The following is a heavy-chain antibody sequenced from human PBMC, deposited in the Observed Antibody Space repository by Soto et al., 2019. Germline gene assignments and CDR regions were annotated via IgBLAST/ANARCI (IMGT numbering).Heavy chain of an antibody. CDR1: GGTFSSYS. CDR2: ITPMFGTP. Sequence: QVQLVQSGAEVKKPGSSVKVSCKASGGTFSSYSITWVRQAPGQGLEWMGGITPMFGTPKYAQKIRGRVTITADESTSTAYMEVSSLRSEDTAMYFCARDGTLYDSRAYYYLYWGQGTLVTVSS. CDR3: ARDGTLYDSRAYYYLY. D-gene: IGHD3-22*01. V-gene: IGHV1-69*01. J-gene: IGHJ4*02.